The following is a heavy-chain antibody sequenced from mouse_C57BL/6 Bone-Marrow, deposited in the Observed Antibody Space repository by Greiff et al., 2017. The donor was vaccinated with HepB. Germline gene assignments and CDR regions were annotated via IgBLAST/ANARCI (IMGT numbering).Heavy chain of an antibody. J-gene: IGHJ2*01. V-gene: IGHV6-6*01. Sequence: EVKLQESGGGLVQPGGSMKLSCAASGFTFSDAWMDWVRQSPEKGLEWVAEIRNKANNHATYYDESVKGRFTISSDDSKSRVYLQMNSLRAEDTGIYYCTRRTTLALGDYWGQGTTLTVSS. D-gene: IGHD1-1*01. CDR2: IRNKANNHAT. CDR1: GFTFSDAW. CDR3: TRRTTLALGDY.